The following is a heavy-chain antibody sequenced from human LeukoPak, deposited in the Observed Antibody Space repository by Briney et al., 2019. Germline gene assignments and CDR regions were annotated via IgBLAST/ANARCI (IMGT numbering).Heavy chain of an antibody. V-gene: IGHV3-21*01. CDR2: ISSSSYI. CDR3: ARDPTYFDWLPVY. Sequence: PGGSLRLSCAASGFTFSSYSMNWVRQAPGKGLEWVSSISSSSYIYYADSVKGRFTISRDNAKNSLYLQMNSLRAEDTAVYYCARDPTYFDWLPVYWGQGTLVTVSS. D-gene: IGHD3-9*01. CDR1: GFTFSSYS. J-gene: IGHJ4*02.